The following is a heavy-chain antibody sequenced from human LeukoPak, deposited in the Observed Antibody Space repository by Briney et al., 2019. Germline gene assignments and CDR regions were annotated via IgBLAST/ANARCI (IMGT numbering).Heavy chain of an antibody. CDR1: GFTVSSNY. CDR2: IYSGGST. D-gene: IGHD3-10*01. Sequence: GGSLRLSCAAFGFTVSSNYMSWVRQAPGKGLGWVSVIYSGGSTYYADSVKGRFTISRDNSKNPLYLQMDSLRAEDTAVYYCSRGDTMVRGVMYYYYGMDVWGQGTTVTVSS. J-gene: IGHJ6*02. CDR3: SRGDTMVRGVMYYYYGMDV. V-gene: IGHV3-66*01.